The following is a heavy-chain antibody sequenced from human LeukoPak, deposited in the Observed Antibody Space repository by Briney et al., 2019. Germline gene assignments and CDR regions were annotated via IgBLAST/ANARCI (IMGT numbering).Heavy chain of an antibody. Sequence: SETLSLTCTVSGGSVSSGSYYWSWIRQPPGKGLEWIGYIYYSGSTNYNPSLKSRVTMSVDTSKNQFSLKLSSVTAADTAVYYCARGRGYSSSSVVDYWGQGTLVTVSS. CDR3: ARGRGYSSSSVVDY. V-gene: IGHV4-61*01. D-gene: IGHD6-6*01. CDR1: GGSVSSGSYY. J-gene: IGHJ4*02. CDR2: IYYSGST.